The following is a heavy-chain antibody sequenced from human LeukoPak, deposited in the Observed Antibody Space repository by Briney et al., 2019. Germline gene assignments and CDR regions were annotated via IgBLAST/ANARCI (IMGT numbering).Heavy chain of an antibody. CDR2: INHSGST. CDR1: GGSLSGYY. CDR3: TRVCSGSFYYGYHMDV. D-gene: IGHD6-25*01. Sequence: PSQTMSLTCAVYGGSLSGYYWSWISHPAGKWLEWIGEINHSGSTNYNPSLKSGVTISVDTSKNQFSLKRSSVTAAETAVYYCTRVCSGSFYYGYHMDVWGKGTTVTVSS. V-gene: IGHV4-34*01. J-gene: IGHJ6*03.